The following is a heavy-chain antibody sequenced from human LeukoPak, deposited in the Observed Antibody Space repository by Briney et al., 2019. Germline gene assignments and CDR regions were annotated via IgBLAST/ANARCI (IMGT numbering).Heavy chain of an antibody. CDR1: GYTFTSYG. J-gene: IGHJ6*02. CDR2: ISAYNGNT. CDR3: ARDPSFPSNGLNYYYYGMDV. Sequence: ASVKVSCKASGYTFTSYGISWVRQAPGQGLEWMGWISAYNGNTNYAQKLQGRVTMTTDTSTSTAYMELRSLRSDDTAVYYCARDPSFPSNGLNYYYYGMDVWGQGTTVTVSS. V-gene: IGHV1-18*01. D-gene: IGHD4-11*01.